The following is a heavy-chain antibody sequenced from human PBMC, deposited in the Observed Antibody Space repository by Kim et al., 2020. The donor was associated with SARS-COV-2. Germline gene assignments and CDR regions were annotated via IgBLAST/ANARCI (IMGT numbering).Heavy chain of an antibody. Sequence: GGSLRLSCAASGFTFSSYGMHWVRQAPGKGLEWVAVIWYDGSNKYYADSVKGRFTISRDNSKNTLYLQMNSLRAEDTAVYYCARGSSRGLGTTTYDYYYYGMDVWGQGTTVTVSS. CDR2: IWYDGSNK. J-gene: IGHJ6*02. CDR3: ARGSSRGLGTTTYDYYYYGMDV. D-gene: IGHD3-16*01. CDR1: GFTFSSYG. V-gene: IGHV3-33*01.